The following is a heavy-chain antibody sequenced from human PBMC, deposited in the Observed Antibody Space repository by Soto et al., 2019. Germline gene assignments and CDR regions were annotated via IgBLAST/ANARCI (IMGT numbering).Heavy chain of an antibody. V-gene: IGHV2-5*02. CDR1: GFSLSTSGVG. Sequence: QITLKESGPTLVKPTQTLTLTCTFSGFSLSTSGVGVGWIRQPPGKALEWLALIYWDDDKRYSPSLKSRLTTTKDTSKNQVVLTMTNMDPVDTATYYCAHITDTAMVLAYFDLWGRGTLVTVSS. D-gene: IGHD5-18*01. J-gene: IGHJ2*01. CDR3: AHITDTAMVLAYFDL. CDR2: IYWDDDK.